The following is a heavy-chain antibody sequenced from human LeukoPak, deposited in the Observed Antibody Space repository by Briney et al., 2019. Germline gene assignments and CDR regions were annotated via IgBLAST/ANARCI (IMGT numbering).Heavy chain of an antibody. V-gene: IGHV4-39*01. Sequence: SETLSLTCTVSGXSVSSTPYYWGWIRQPPGMGLEWIGSIYYTGRTHYNPSLKSRVSIFVDTSKKQFSLKVTSVTAADTGIYYCGLHHYGSAVDVWGQGTTVTVSS. J-gene: IGHJ6*02. D-gene: IGHD3-10*01. CDR1: GXSVSSTPYY. CDR2: IYYTGRT. CDR3: GLHHYGSAVDV.